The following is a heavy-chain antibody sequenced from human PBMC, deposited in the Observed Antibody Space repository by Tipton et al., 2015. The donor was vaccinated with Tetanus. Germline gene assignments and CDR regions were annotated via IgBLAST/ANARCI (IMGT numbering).Heavy chain of an antibody. D-gene: IGHD3-9*01. J-gene: IGHJ6*02. CDR2: ISPTGDET. Sequence: SLRLSCAASGFTFSSDAMTWVRQVPGKGLEWVSAISPTGDETYYADSVKGRFTISRDNSKNTLILQMNSLRAEDTAAYFCAKFLVVITQGYYHTMDVWGQGTTVTVSS. CDR1: GFTFSSDA. V-gene: IGHV3-23*01. CDR3: AKFLVVITQGYYHTMDV.